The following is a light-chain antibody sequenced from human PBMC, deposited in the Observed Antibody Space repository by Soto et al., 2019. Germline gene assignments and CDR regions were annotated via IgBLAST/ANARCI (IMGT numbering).Light chain of an antibody. J-gene: IGKJ5*01. CDR1: QIVGGDT. CDR3: QQYHWAPDT. Sequence: EIVLTQSPGTLSLSPGERATLSCRASQIVGGDTLAWFQQRPGQAPRLVIYGASNRAAGIQDRFSGSGSGTDFTLTVSRLEPEEFAVYYCQQYHWAPDTVGQGTRLEI. CDR2: GAS. V-gene: IGKV3-20*01.